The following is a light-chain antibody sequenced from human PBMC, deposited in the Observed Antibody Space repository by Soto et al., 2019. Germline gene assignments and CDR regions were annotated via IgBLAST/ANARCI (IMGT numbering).Light chain of an antibody. V-gene: IGLV2-14*01. CDR1: SSDVGGYNY. Sequence: QSALTQPASVSGSPGQSITISCTGTSSDVGGYNYVSWYQHHPVKAPKLMIYEVSNRPSGVSERFSGSRSGNTASLTISGLQAEDESDYYCISYTSSSTWVFGGGTKVTVL. CDR2: EVS. CDR3: ISYTSSSTWV. J-gene: IGLJ3*02.